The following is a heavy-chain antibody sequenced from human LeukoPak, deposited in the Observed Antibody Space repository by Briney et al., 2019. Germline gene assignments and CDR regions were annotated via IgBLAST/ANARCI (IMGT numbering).Heavy chain of an antibody. CDR2: IKQDGSEK. CDR3: ARYNAGTFSFDY. CDR1: GFSFSLSY. D-gene: IGHD2/OR15-2a*01. J-gene: IGHJ4*02. V-gene: IGHV3-7*01. Sequence: GGSLRLSCAASGFSFSLSYMSWVRQAPGKGLEWVPNIKQDGSEKYYVDSVEGRFTISRDNAKNSLYLQMNSLRAEDTAVFYCARYNAGTFSFDYWGQGALVTVSS.